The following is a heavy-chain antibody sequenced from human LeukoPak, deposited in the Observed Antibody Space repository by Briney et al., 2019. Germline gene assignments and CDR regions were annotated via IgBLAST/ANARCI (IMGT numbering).Heavy chain of an antibody. J-gene: IGHJ6*03. CDR3: ARGMTQEYYYYYYYMDV. Sequence: SETLSLTCTVSGGSISSYYWSWIRQPPGKGLEWIGYIYYSGSTNYNPSLKSRVTISVDTSKNQFSLKLSSVTAADTAVYYCARGMTQEYYYYYYYMDVWGKETTVTVSS. V-gene: IGHV4-59*01. CDR2: IYYSGST. CDR1: GGSISSYY.